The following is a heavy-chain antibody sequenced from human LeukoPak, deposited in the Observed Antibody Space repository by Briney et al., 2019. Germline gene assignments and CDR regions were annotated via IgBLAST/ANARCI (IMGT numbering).Heavy chain of an antibody. Sequence: ASVKVSCKASGYTFTTYDITWVRQAPGQGLEWMGWISGYNANRSHAQKLQGRVTMTKDTSTSTAYMELRSLRSDDTAVYYCARSRVGDAFDIWGQGTMVTVSS. J-gene: IGHJ3*02. CDR1: GYTFTTYD. D-gene: IGHD1-26*01. V-gene: IGHV1-18*01. CDR3: ARSRVGDAFDI. CDR2: ISGYNANR.